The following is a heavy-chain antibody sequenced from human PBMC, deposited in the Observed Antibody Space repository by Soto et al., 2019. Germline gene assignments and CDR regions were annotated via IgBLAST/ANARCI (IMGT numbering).Heavy chain of an antibody. CDR1: GGSISSSRYY. D-gene: IGHD3-16*01. Sequence: QLQLQESGPGLVKPSETLSLTCTVSGGSISSSRYYWGWIRQPPGKGLEWIGSIYYSGSTYYNPSLKSRVNTYVDTTKHQFSLKLRSVTAADPAVYYCARLVMITFGGPLFYMDVWGKGTTVTVSS. CDR3: ARLVMITFGGPLFYMDV. CDR2: IYYSGST. J-gene: IGHJ6*03. V-gene: IGHV4-39*01.